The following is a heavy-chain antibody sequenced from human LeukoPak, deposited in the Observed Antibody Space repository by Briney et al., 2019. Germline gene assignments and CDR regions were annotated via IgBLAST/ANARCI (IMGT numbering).Heavy chain of an antibody. CDR3: ARGPYSGWSSPLNY. CDR1: GYTFTSYY. V-gene: IGHV1-2*02. D-gene: IGHD6-19*01. Sequence: DSVKLSCKAYGYTFTSYYMHWDRQPPGQGLEWMGWINPNSGGTNYAQKFQGSVTITRDTSISTAYMELSRLRSDDAAVYYCARGPYSGWSSPLNYWGQGTLVTVSS. J-gene: IGHJ4*02. CDR2: INPNSGGT.